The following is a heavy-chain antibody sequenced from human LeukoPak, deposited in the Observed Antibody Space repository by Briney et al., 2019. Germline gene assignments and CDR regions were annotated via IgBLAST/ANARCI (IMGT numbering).Heavy chain of an antibody. J-gene: IGHJ6*02. V-gene: IGHV3-72*01. CDR1: GLTFSDHY. D-gene: IGHD3-10*01. CDR2: TRNKANSYTT. Sequence: PGGSLRLSCAASGLTFSDHYMDWVRQAPGKGLEWVGRTRNKANSYTTEYAASVKGRFTISRGDSKNSLYLQMNSLKTEDTAVYYCARDGLNYYGSGRVYYYYGMDVWGQGTTVTVSS. CDR3: ARDGLNYYGSGRVYYYYGMDV.